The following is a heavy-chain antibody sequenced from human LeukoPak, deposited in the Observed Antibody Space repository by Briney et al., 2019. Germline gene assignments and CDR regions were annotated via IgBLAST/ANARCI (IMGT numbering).Heavy chain of an antibody. J-gene: IGHJ6*02. Sequence: PETLSLTCTVSGGSISSYYWSWIRQPPGKGLEWIGCMYYSGSTNYNPSLKSRVTISADTSKNQFFLKVSSVTAAETAVYYCARHASDSSGFYNYYGMDVWGQGTTVTVSS. V-gene: IGHV4-59*08. D-gene: IGHD3-22*01. CDR2: MYYSGST. CDR1: GGSISSYY. CDR3: ARHASDSSGFYNYYGMDV.